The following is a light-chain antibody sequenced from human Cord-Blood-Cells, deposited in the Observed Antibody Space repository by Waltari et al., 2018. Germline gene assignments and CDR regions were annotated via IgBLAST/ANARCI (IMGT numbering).Light chain of an antibody. CDR1: QSLLHSNGYNY. CDR2: LGS. J-gene: IGKJ1*01. V-gene: IGKV2-28*01. CDR3: MQALQTPRT. Sequence: DIVMTQSPLSLPVTPGEPASTSCRSSQSLLHSNGYNYLDWYLQKPGQSPQLLIYLGSNRASGVPERFSGSGSGTDFTLKISRVEAEDVGVYYCMQALQTPRTFGQGTKVEIK.